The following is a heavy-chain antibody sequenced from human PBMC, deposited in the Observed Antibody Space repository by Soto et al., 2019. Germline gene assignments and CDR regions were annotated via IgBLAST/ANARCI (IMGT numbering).Heavy chain of an antibody. CDR1: GGSINSGGYH. CDR3: ARCNSYLGSGSPNGWFDP. Sequence: SETLSLTCTVSGGSINSGGYHWSWIRQHPGKGLEWIGDIYYSGSTYYNPPLKSRVSISVDMFKNQFSLKLSSVTAADTAFYYCARCNSYLGSGSPNGWFDPWGQGTRVTVSS. J-gene: IGHJ5*02. V-gene: IGHV4-31*03. CDR2: IYYSGST. D-gene: IGHD3-10*01.